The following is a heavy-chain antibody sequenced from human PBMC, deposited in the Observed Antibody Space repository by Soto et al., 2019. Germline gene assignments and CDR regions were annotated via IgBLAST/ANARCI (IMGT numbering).Heavy chain of an antibody. D-gene: IGHD4-17*01. CDR2: ISGSGGST. V-gene: IGHV3-23*01. J-gene: IGHJ5*02. CDR1: GFTFSRCA. CDR3: AKRGGYGSFDP. Sequence: GGTLRLSCTASGFTFSRCAMSWGRQAPGKGLEWVSAISGSGGSTYYADSVKGRFTISRDNSKNTLYLQMNSLRAEDRAVYYCAKRGGYGSFDPCGQGTLVT.